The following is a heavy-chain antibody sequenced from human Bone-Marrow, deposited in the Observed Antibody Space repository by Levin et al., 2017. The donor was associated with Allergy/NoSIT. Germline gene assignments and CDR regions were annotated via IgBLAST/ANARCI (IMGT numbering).Heavy chain of an antibody. V-gene: IGHV4-34*01. CDR1: DGSVSGYY. CDR3: ARIRRTTVVTSSDAYDV. Sequence: MTSETLSLTCAVYDGSVSGYYWTWIRQPPGKGLEWIGEISHSGSTYYTPSLKSRLTISLDTSKNQFSLELISVTDADTAVYFCARIRRTTVVTSSDAYDVWGQGTMVTVSS. J-gene: IGHJ3*01. D-gene: IGHD4-23*01. CDR2: ISHSGST.